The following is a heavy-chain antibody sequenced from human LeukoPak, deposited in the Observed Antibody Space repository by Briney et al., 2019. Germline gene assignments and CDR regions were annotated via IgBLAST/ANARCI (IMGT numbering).Heavy chain of an antibody. J-gene: IGHJ4*02. Sequence: NHGESLKISCKGSGYSFTSYWIGWVRQMPGKGLEWMGIIYPGDSDTSYSPSFQGQVTISADKSISTAYLQWSSLKASDTAMYYCARSGTQRTYYDILTGYYRIEPFDYWGQGTLVTVSS. CDR2: IYPGDSDT. CDR3: ARSGTQRTYYDILTGYYRIEPFDY. D-gene: IGHD3-9*01. V-gene: IGHV5-51*01. CDR1: GYSFTSYW.